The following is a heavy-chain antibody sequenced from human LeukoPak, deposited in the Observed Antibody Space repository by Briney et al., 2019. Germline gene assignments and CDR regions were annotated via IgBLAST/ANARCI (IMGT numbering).Heavy chain of an antibody. CDR1: GASVSTNNW. D-gene: IGHD2-8*02. V-gene: IGHV4/OR15-8*02. Sequence: SETLSLTCVVSGASVSTNNWWTWVRQAPGKGLEWTGEVYHSGLTNYSPSLKSRVTLSIDKSQNIFSLNLTSVTAADTDLYYCARGYCTGGNCYSFGYWGQGTLVTVSS. CDR3: ARGYCTGGNCYSFGY. J-gene: IGHJ4*02. CDR2: VYHSGLT.